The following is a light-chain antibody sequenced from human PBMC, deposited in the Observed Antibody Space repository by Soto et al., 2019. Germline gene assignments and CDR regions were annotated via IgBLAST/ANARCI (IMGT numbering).Light chain of an antibody. V-gene: IGKV1-33*01. J-gene: IGKJ3*01. CDR1: QDISNF. CDR2: DAS. CDR3: QQYDSLPLS. Sequence: DIQMTQSPSSLSASVGDRVTITCQASQDISNFLSWYQHKPGKSPKLLINDASNLETGVPSRFSGSGSSTDFTFTINSLQPEDVATYYCQQYDSLPLSFGPGTKVELK.